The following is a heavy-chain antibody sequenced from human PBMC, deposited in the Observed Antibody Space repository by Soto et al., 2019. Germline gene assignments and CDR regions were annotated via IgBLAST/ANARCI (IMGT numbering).Heavy chain of an antibody. J-gene: IGHJ6*02. CDR1: GNSVSSNSAA. CDR3: ARERVDPERYYYYGMDV. D-gene: IGHD1-1*01. Sequence: PSQTLSLTCAISGNSVSSNSAAWNWIRQSPSRGLEWLGRTYYRSKWYNDYAVSVKSRITINPDTSKNQFSLQLNSVTPEDTAVYYCARERVDPERYYYYGMDVWGQGTTVTVSS. CDR2: TYYRSKWYN. V-gene: IGHV6-1*01.